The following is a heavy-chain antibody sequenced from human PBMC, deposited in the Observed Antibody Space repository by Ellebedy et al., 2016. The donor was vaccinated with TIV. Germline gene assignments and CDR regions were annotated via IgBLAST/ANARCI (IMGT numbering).Heavy chain of an antibody. Sequence: GGSLRLSCAASGFPFSNYWMSWVRQAPGKGLEWVANLNQDGSQKYYVDSVKGRFTISRDNAKNSLYLQMNSLRVEDTAVYYCATVGSYGAYVFPRHAFEMWGQGTMVTVSS. D-gene: IGHD4-17*01. J-gene: IGHJ3*02. CDR2: LNQDGSQK. V-gene: IGHV3-7*01. CDR1: GFPFSNYW. CDR3: ATVGSYGAYVFPRHAFEM.